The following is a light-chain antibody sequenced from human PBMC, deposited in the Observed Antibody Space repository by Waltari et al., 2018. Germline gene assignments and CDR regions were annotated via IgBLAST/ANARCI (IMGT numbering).Light chain of an antibody. CDR3: AAWDDSLSGPVV. Sequence: GQRVTISCSGSSSNIGSNYVYWYQQLPGTTPKLLIHRTNQRPSGVPVRFSGSKSGTSAPLAISGLRSEDEADYYCAAWDDSLSGPVVFGGGTKLTVL. J-gene: IGLJ2*01. CDR2: RTN. V-gene: IGLV1-47*01. CDR1: SSNIGSNY.